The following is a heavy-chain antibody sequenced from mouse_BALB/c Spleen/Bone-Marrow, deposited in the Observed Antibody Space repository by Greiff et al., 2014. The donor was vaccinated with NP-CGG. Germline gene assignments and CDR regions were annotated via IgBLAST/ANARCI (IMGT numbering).Heavy chain of an antibody. J-gene: IGHJ2*01. D-gene: IGHD2-4*01. V-gene: IGHV1-4*01. CDR1: GYSFTSYT. CDR3: ARGWDYEGYFDY. CDR2: INPSSGYT. Sequence: QVQLQQSGAELARPGASEKMSCKASGYSFTSYTMHWVKQRPGQGLEWIGYINPSSGYTNHNQKFKDKATLTADKSSSTAYMQLSSLTSEDSAVYYCARGWDYEGYFDYWGQGTTLTVSS.